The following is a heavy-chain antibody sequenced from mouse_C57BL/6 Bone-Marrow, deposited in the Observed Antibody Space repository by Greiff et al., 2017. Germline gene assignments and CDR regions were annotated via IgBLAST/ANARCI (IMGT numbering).Heavy chain of an antibody. CDR1: GFTFTDYY. CDR2: IRNKANGYTT. V-gene: IGHV7-3*01. CDR3: ARSQDYGSSYWYFDV. Sequence: DVKLVESGGGLVQPGGSLSLSCAASGFTFTDYYMSWVRQPPGKALEWLGFIRNKANGYTTEYSASVKGRFTISRANSQSILYLQMNALRAEDSATYYCARSQDYGSSYWYFDVWGTGTTVTVSS. J-gene: IGHJ1*03. D-gene: IGHD1-1*01.